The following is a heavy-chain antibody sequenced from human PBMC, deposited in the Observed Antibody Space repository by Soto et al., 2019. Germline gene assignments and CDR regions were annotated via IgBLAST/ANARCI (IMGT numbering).Heavy chain of an antibody. J-gene: IGHJ6*02. D-gene: IGHD2-2*02. CDR1: GGSIRSGGYF. CDR2: IYYSGST. V-gene: IGHV4-30-4*01. CDR3: ARDYRSMLPFCSSTSCYNYYGMDV. Sequence: SLTCTISGGSIRSGGYFLRWFRQPPGKGPEWIGYIYYSGSTYYNPSLKSRVTISVDTSKNQFSLKLSSVTAADTAVYYCARDYRSMLPFCSSTSCYNYYGMDVWGQGTTVTVSS.